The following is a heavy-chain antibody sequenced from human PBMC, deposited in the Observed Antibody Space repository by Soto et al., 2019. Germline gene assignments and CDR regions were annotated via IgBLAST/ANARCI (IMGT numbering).Heavy chain of an antibody. CDR1: GFTFSTYA. J-gene: IGHJ5*02. CDR3: ARGGRNFDWNWFDP. V-gene: IGHV3-30-3*01. Sequence: QVQLVESGGGVVQPGRSLRLSCAASGFTFSTYAMHWVRQAPGKGLEWVAVISSDGSNKYHADSVEGRFTISRDNSKNSLYVQMNSLRAEDTAVYYCARGGRNFDWNWFDPWGQGTLVTVSS. D-gene: IGHD3-9*01. CDR2: ISSDGSNK.